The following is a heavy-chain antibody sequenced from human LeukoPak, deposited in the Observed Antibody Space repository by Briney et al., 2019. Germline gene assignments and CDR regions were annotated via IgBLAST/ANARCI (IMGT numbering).Heavy chain of an antibody. CDR2: IYTSGST. J-gene: IGHJ4*02. D-gene: IGHD6-13*01. Sequence: SETLSLTCTVSGGSISSGSYYWSWIRQPAGKGLEWIGRIYTSGSTNYNPSLKSRVTISVDTSKNQFSLRPNSVTAADTAVHYCARRDMYSSSWSNWGQGTLVTVSS. V-gene: IGHV4-61*02. CDR3: ARRDMYSSSWSN. CDR1: GGSISSGSYY.